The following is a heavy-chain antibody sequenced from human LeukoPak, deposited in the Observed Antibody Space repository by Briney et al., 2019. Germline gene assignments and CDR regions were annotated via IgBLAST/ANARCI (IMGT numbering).Heavy chain of an antibody. CDR3: ARGYLRFDY. D-gene: IGHD1-1*01. V-gene: IGHV4-39*01. CDR1: GDSISTTTYY. Sequence: SETLSLTCTVSGDSISTTTYYWGWIRQSPEKGLEWIGSVSYSGTTFYNPSLKSRVTVSLDTSKNQFSLKLSSVTAADTAVYYCARGYLRFDYWGQGTLVTVSS. CDR2: VSYSGTT. J-gene: IGHJ4*02.